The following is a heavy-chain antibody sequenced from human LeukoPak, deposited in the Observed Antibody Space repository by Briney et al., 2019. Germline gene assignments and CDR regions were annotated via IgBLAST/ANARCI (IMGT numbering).Heavy chain of an antibody. V-gene: IGHV2-5*01. Sequence: ESGPTLVNPTQTLTLTCTFSGFSLSTSGVGVGWIRQPPGKALEWLALIYWNDDKRYSPSLKSRLTITKDTSKNQVVLTMTNMDPVNTATYYCAHSRVLLWFGELRGGFDYWGQGTLVTVSS. CDR1: GFSLSTSGVG. D-gene: IGHD3-10*01. CDR2: IYWNDDK. CDR3: AHSRVLLWFGELRGGFDY. J-gene: IGHJ4*02.